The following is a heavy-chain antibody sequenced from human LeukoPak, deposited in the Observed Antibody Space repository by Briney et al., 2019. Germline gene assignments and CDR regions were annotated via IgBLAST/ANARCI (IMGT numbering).Heavy chain of an antibody. D-gene: IGHD3-10*01. Sequence: SETLSLTCAVYGGSFSGYYWSWIRQPPGKGLEWIGSIYYSGSTYYNPSLKSRVTISVDTSKNQFSLKLSSVTAADTAVYYCARYGSGSPYYYYYMDVWGKGTTVTISS. J-gene: IGHJ6*03. CDR2: IYYSGST. CDR1: GGSFSGYY. CDR3: ARYGSGSPYYYYYMDV. V-gene: IGHV4-34*01.